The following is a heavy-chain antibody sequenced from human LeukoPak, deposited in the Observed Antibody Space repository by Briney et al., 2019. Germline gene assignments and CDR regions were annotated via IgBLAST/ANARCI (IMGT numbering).Heavy chain of an antibody. D-gene: IGHD3-10*01. CDR3: AREGLDSGSHFSAWFDP. V-gene: IGHV3-30*03. Sequence: GGSLTLSCATSGFSFSSYAMHWVRQAPGKGLEWVAVVSYDRITKYYADSVKGRFSISRDNSKHTLSLEMNSLRPEDTAVYYCAREGLDSGSHFSAWFDPWGQGTLVTVSS. CDR1: GFSFSSYA. CDR2: VSYDRITK. J-gene: IGHJ5*02.